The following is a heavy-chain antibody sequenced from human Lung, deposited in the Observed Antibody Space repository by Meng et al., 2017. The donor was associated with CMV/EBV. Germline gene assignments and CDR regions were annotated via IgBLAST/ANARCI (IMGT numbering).Heavy chain of an antibody. Sequence: SVXVSXXASGYTFTSYGISWVRQAPGQGLEWMGWISAYNGNTNYAQKLQGRVTMTTDTSTSTAYMELRSLRSDDTAVYYCARDPIRVLRFLEWNYYYYGMDVWGRGXTVTVSS. CDR2: ISAYNGNT. V-gene: IGHV1-18*01. D-gene: IGHD3-3*01. CDR1: GYTFTSYG. CDR3: ARDPIRVLRFLEWNYYYYGMDV. J-gene: IGHJ6*02.